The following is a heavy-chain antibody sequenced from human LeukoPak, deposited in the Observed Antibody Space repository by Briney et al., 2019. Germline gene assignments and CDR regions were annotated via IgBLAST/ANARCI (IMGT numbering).Heavy chain of an antibody. CDR3: ARAPLGWPILDY. CDR1: GYTFTSYD. J-gene: IGHJ4*02. V-gene: IGHV1-8*01. CDR2: MNPNSGNT. D-gene: IGHD2-15*01. Sequence: ASVKVSCKASGYTFTSYDINWVRQATGQGLEWMGWMNPNSGNTGYAQKFQGRVTMTRNTSISTAYMELSSLRSEGTAVYYCARAPLGWPILDYWGQGTLVTVSS.